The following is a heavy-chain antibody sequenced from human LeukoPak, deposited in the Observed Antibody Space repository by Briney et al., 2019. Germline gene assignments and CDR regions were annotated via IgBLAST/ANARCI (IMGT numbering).Heavy chain of an antibody. CDR1: GVTSRNSW. Sequence: GGSLRLSCVASGVTSRNSWMHWVRQAPGKGLVWVSRITIDGSSTTYADSVKGRFAISRDSAKNTLYLQMNSLRAEDTAVYYCTRDRFYAMDAWGQGTTVTVSS. V-gene: IGHV3-74*03. CDR3: TRDRFYAMDA. J-gene: IGHJ6*02. CDR2: ITIDGSST.